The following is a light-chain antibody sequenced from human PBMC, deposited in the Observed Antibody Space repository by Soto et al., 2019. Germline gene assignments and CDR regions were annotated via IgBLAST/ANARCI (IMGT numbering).Light chain of an antibody. CDR3: YSYAGTYTFV. CDR1: ANDVGGHNY. Sequence: QSVLTQPRSVSGSPGQSATISCTGTANDVGGHNYVSWYQQHPGEAPKLLIYDVTEQPSGVPDRFSGSKSGNTASLTISGLQTEDEADYYCYSYAGTYTFVFGTGTKVTVL. V-gene: IGLV2-11*01. J-gene: IGLJ1*01. CDR2: DVT.